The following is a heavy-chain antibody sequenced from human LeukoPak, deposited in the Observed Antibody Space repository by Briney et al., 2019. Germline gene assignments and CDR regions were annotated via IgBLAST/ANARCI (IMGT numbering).Heavy chain of an antibody. J-gene: IGHJ4*02. CDR3: ARGGLSIMGY. Sequence: HPGGSLRLSCAASGLTFNNYAMSWVRQAPGKGLEWVSYISSSGSTKYYADSVKGRFTISRDNARNSLYLQMNSLRAEDTAVYFCARGGLSIMGYWGQGTLVTVSS. D-gene: IGHD2/OR15-2a*01. CDR1: GLTFNNYA. V-gene: IGHV3-48*01. CDR2: ISSSGSTK.